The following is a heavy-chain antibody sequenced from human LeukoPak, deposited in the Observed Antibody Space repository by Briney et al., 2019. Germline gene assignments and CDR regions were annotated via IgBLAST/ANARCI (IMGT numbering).Heavy chain of an antibody. D-gene: IGHD4-23*01. CDR2: MNPNSGNT. CDR3: ARGLVYGGTIDY. V-gene: IGHV1-8*02. Sequence: ASVKVSCKASGGTFSSYAISWVRQAPGQGLEWMGWMNPNSGNTGYAQKFQGRVTMTRNTSISTAYMELSSLRSEDTAVYYCARGLVYGGTIDYWGQGTLVTVSS. J-gene: IGHJ4*02. CDR1: GGTFSSYA.